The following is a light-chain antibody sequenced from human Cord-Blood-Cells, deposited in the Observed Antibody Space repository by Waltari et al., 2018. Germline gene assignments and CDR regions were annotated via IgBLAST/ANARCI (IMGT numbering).Light chain of an antibody. CDR2: DAS. Sequence: EIVLTQSPATLSLSPGERATLHCRASQSVSSYLAWYQQKPGQAPRLLIYDASNMAPGIPARVSGSWSGTDFTPTISSREPEDFAVYYCQQRSNCPPITFGQGTRLEIK. V-gene: IGKV3-11*01. CDR3: QQRSNCPPIT. CDR1: QSVSSY. J-gene: IGKJ5*01.